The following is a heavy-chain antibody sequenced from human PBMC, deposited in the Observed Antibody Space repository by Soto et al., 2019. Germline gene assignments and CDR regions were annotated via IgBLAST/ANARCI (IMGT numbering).Heavy chain of an antibody. J-gene: IGHJ6*02. CDR3: ARMGAAAATYYYYGMDV. V-gene: IGHV4-34*01. CDR1: GGSFRGYY. CDR2: INHSGST. Sequence: QVQLQQWGAGLLKPSETLSLTCAAYGGSFRGYYWSWIGQPPGRGMEWTGEINHSGSTNYNPSVNSRVTISVDTSKNQFSLKLSSVTAADTAVYYCARMGAAAATYYYYGMDVWGQGTTVTVSS. D-gene: IGHD6-13*01.